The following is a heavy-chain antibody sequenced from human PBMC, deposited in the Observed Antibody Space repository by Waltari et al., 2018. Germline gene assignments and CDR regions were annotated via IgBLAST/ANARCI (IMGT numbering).Heavy chain of an antibody. CDR2: IIPSFGTA. CDR3: AREDCSSTSCYTGDAFDI. J-gene: IGHJ3*02. V-gene: IGHV1-69*12. Sequence: QVQLVQSGAEVKKPGSSVKVSCKASGVTFSGYAISWLRQASVQGLEWMGGIIPSFGTANYAQKFQGRVTITADESTSTAYMELSSLRSEDTAVYYCAREDCSSTSCYTGDAFDIWGQGTMVTVSS. D-gene: IGHD2-2*02. CDR1: GVTFSGYA.